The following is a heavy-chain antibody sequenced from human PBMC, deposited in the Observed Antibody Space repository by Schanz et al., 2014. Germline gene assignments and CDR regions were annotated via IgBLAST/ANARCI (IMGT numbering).Heavy chain of an antibody. CDR2: ISGSSRTI. Sequence: EVQLLESGGGLIQPGGSLRLSCAASGFGFSSYSMNWVRQAPGKGLEWVSYISGSSRTINYADSVKGRFTISRDNAKNSLFLQMNSLRAEDTAVYYCARAGYDADNWFDPWGQGTLVTVSS. CDR3: ARAGYDADNWFDP. V-gene: IGHV3-48*01. D-gene: IGHD2-2*01. J-gene: IGHJ5*02. CDR1: GFGFSSYS.